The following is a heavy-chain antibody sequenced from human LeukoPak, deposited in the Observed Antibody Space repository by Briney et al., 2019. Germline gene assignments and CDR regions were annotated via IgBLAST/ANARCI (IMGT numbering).Heavy chain of an antibody. D-gene: IGHD6-19*01. Sequence: PSETLSLTCTISGDSFSRDNYYWGWIRQPPGKGLEWIGSIYYSGSTYYSPSLQSRVTISVDRSKNQFSLKLSSVTAADTAVHYCARQGSLGWRIDAFDIWGQGTLVTVSS. V-gene: IGHV4-39*01. CDR3: ARQGSLGWRIDAFDI. CDR2: IYYSGST. CDR1: GDSFSRDNYY. J-gene: IGHJ3*02.